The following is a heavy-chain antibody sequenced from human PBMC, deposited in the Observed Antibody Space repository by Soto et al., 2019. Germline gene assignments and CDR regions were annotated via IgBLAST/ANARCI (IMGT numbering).Heavy chain of an antibody. CDR2: IYYSGST. CDR1: GGSISSSSYY. J-gene: IGHJ4*02. CDR3: ARIPLRLGELSSDY. V-gene: IGHV4-39*01. Sequence: QLQLQESGPGLVKPSETLSLTCTVSGGSISSSSYYWGWIRQPPGKGLEWIGSIYYSGSTYYNPSLKSRVTISVDTSKNQFSLKLSSVTAADTAVYYCARIPLRLGELSSDYWGQGTLVTVSS. D-gene: IGHD3-16*02.